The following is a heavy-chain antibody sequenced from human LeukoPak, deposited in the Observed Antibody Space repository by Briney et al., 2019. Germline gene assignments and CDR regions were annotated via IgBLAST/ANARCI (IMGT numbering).Heavy chain of an antibody. J-gene: IGHJ4*02. CDR3: ARGGLYYDYSGTDY. CDR1: GFTFSSYA. CDR2: ISFDGDDK. Sequence: GGSLRLSCATSGFTFSSYAIHWVRQAPGKGLEWVSIISFDGDDKFYADSVKGRFTISRDSSKTTLYLQMNSLRTEDTAVYYCARGGLYYDYSGTDYWGQGTLVTVSS. D-gene: IGHD3-16*01. V-gene: IGHV3-30-3*01.